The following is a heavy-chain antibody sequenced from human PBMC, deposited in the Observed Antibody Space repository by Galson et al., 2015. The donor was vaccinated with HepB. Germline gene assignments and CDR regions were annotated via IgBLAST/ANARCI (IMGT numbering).Heavy chain of an antibody. D-gene: IGHD3-22*01. CDR2: IKQDGSEQ. V-gene: IGHV3-7*03. J-gene: IGHJ3*02. Sequence: SLRLSCAASGFTFSTFWMSWVRLAPGRGLEWVANIKQDGSEQYYRDSVRGRFTISSDNAKNSLYLQLNSLRAEDTAVYYCAKSTGYYDSSGPYDAFDIWGQGTMVTVSS. CDR1: GFTFSTFW. CDR3: AKSTGYYDSSGPYDAFDI.